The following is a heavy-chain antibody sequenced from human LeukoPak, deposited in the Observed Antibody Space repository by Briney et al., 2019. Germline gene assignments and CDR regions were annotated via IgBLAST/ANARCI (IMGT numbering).Heavy chain of an antibody. V-gene: IGHV4-59*08. D-gene: IGHD3-22*01. J-gene: IGHJ4*02. CDR3: ARASYSYDINGWVPFDY. Sequence: SSETLSLTCTVSGGSISSYYWSWIRQPPGKGLEWIGYIYYSGSTNYNPSLKSRVTISVDTSKNQFSLKLSSVTAADTAVYYCARASYSYDINGWVPFDYWGQGTLVTVSS. CDR1: GGSISSYY. CDR2: IYYSGST.